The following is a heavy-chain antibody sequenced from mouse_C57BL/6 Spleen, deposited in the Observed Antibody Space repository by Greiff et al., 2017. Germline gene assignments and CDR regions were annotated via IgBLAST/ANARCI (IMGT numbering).Heavy chain of an antibody. CDR1: GFSLTSYG. CDR3: AKRDWDEVFAD. J-gene: IGHJ3*01. V-gene: IGHV2-9*01. CDR2: IWCGGST. D-gene: IGHD4-1*01. Sequence: QVQLKESGPGLVAPSQSLSITCTVSGFSLTSYGVAWVRQPPGKGLEWLGVIWCGGSTNYNSALMSRLSIRKDNSKSIVILKMNSLQTDDTAMYYCAKRDWDEVFADWGQGTLVTVAA.